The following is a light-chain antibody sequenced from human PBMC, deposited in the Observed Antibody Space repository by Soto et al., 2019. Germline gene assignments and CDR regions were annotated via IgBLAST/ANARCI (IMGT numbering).Light chain of an antibody. CDR3: QESHSPPYT. CDR2: SAS. J-gene: IGKJ2*01. Sequence: EIRLPQPPSSLLASVGDRFPITCGASRGLTTYLYWYQQKPGTAPKLLIYSASILQSGVPSRFSGTGSGTDFTLTISNLQPEDFATYYCQESHSPPYTFGQGTKVEIK. V-gene: IGKV1-39*01. CDR1: RGLTTY.